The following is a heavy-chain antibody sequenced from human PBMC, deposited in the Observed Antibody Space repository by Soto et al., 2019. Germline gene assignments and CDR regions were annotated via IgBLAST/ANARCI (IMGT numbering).Heavy chain of an antibody. CDR2: IYHSGST. CDR3: ARVGTKADGGQQLGDDAFDI. Sequence: QVQLQESGPGLVKPSGTLSLTCAVSGGSISSSNWWSWVRQPPGKGLEWIGEIYHSGSTNYNPSLKSRVTISVDKSNNQLSQKLSSVTAADTAVYYCARVGTKADGGQQLGDDAFDIWGQGTMVTVAS. J-gene: IGHJ3*02. CDR1: GGSISSSNW. D-gene: IGHD6-13*01. V-gene: IGHV4-4*02.